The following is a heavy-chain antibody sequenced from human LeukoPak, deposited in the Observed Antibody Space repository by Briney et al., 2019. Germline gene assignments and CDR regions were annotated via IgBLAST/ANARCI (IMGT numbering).Heavy chain of an antibody. V-gene: IGHV3-48*01. D-gene: IGHD6-13*01. J-gene: IGHJ4*02. Sequence: GGSLRLSCAASGFIFNTFSMNWVRQPPGKGLEWISYISSSGNTIYYADSVEGRFTISRDNTKNSLYLQMNSLRADDTALYYCARVRGLVAAGHYFDYWGQGTLVTISS. CDR2: ISSSGNTI. CDR1: GFIFNTFS. CDR3: ARVRGLVAAGHYFDY.